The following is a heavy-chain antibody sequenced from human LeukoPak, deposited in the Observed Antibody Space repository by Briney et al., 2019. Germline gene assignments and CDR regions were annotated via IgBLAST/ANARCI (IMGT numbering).Heavy chain of an antibody. CDR3: ARAKRLDYYGSGSYINDAFDI. D-gene: IGHD3-10*01. Sequence: PSETLSLTCSVSGGSISSYSWSWIRQPPGKGLEWIGYINYSGSTNYNPSLKSRVTISVDTSKNQFSLKLSSVTAADTAVYYCARAKRLDYYGSGSYINDAFDIWGQGTMVTVSS. CDR1: GGSISSYS. CDR2: INYSGST. V-gene: IGHV4-59*12. J-gene: IGHJ3*02.